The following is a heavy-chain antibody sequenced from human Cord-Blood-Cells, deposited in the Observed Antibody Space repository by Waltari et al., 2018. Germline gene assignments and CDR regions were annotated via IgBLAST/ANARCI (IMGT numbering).Heavy chain of an antibody. CDR2: IYYRGST. J-gene: IGHJ6*02. CDR1: GGSISSSSYY. Sequence: QLQLQESGPGLVKPSETLSLTCTVSGGSISSSSYYWGWIRQPPGKGLGWIGGIYYRGSTYYNPSLKSGVTISVDTSKNQFSLKLSSVTAADTAVYYCARQFMITFGGVIGYYYGMDVWGQGTTVTVSS. V-gene: IGHV4-39*01. CDR3: ARQFMITFGGVIGYYYGMDV. D-gene: IGHD3-16*01.